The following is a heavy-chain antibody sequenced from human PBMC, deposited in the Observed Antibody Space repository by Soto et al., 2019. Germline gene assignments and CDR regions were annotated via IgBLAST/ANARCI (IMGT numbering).Heavy chain of an antibody. J-gene: IGHJ3*02. CDR2: ISGSGGST. CDR3: AKDYPGYSDYIDAFDI. CDR1: GFTFSSYA. Sequence: PGGSLRLSCAASGFTFSSYAMSWVRQAPGKGLEWVSAISGSGGSTYYADSVKGRFTISRDNSKNTLYLQMNSLRAEDTAVYYCAKDYPGYSDYIDAFDIWGQGTMVTVSS. V-gene: IGHV3-23*01. D-gene: IGHD5-12*01.